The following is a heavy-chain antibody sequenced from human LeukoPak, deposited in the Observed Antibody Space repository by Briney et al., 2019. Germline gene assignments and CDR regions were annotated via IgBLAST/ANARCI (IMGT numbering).Heavy chain of an antibody. J-gene: IGHJ4*02. CDR3: AREYATAGTGSNYFDY. Sequence: SETLSLTCTVSGGSISRNYWSWIRQPPGKGLEWIGYIYYSGSTNYNPSLKSRVTISGDTSKNQFSLKLSSVTAADTAVYYCAREYATAGTGSNYFDYWGQGTLVTVSS. CDR2: IYYSGST. D-gene: IGHD6-13*01. V-gene: IGHV4-59*01. CDR1: GGSISRNY.